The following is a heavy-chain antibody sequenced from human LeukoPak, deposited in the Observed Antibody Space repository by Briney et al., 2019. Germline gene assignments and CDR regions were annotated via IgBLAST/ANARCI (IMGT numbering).Heavy chain of an antibody. D-gene: IGHD3-22*01. CDR1: GFTPSSNY. CDR2: IYSGGST. J-gene: IGHJ4*02. V-gene: IGHV3-66*01. CDR3: ARDEYYYDGSAYHYYFDY. Sequence: PGGSLRLSCVASGFTPSSNYMSWVRQAPGKGLEWVSVIYSGGSTYYADSVKGRFTISRDNSKNTLYLQMNSLRAEDSAVYYCARDEYYYDGSAYHYYFDYWGQGTLVTVSS.